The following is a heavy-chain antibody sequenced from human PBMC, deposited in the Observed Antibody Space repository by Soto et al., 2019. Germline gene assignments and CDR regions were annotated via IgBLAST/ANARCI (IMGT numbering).Heavy chain of an antibody. CDR2: VSYSGRT. CDR1: GDSITSYY. CDR3: ARARYHYDSSGPYYFDY. J-gene: IGHJ4*02. Sequence: LSLTCTVSGDSITSYYWSWIRQPPGKGLEWIGDVSYSGRTKYNPSLESRVTISPDTSKNQFSLQLNFVTAADTAIYYCARARYHYDSSGPYYFDYWGQGSLVTVSS. V-gene: IGHV4-59*01. D-gene: IGHD3-22*01.